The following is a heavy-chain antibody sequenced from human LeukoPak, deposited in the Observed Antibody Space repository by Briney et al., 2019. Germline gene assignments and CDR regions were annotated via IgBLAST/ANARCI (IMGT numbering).Heavy chain of an antibody. V-gene: IGHV3-74*01. D-gene: IGHD3-16*01. CDR3: VRDDGGAGQNFDY. CDR1: GFTFSSYA. CDR2: INSDGSGT. J-gene: IGHJ4*02. Sequence: PGGSLRLSCAASGFTFSSYAMSWARQAPGKGLVWVSRINSDGSGTAYADFVKGRFSISRDNAKNTLYLQMTSLRAEDTAVYYCVRDDGGAGQNFDYWGQGTLVTVSS.